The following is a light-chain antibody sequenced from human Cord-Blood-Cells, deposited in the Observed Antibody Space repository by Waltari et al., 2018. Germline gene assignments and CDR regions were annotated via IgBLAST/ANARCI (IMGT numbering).Light chain of an antibody. Sequence: EIVMTQSPATLSVSPGERATLSCRASQSVSSNLAWYQQKPGQAPRLLIYGASTRATGIPARFSGSGSGTEFTLTISSLQPEDIATYYCQQYDNLLTFGPGTKVDIK. CDR3: QQYDNLLT. J-gene: IGKJ3*01. CDR2: GAS. V-gene: IGKV3-15*01. CDR1: QSVSSN.